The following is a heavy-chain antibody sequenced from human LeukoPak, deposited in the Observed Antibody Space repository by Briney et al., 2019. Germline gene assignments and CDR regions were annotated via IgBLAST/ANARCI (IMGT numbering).Heavy chain of an antibody. Sequence: ASVKVSCKASGYTFTSYAMHWVRQAPGQRLEWMGWINAGSGNTKYSQKFQGRVTITRDTSASTAYMELSSLRSEDTAVYYCARRCSGGSCYFDYWGQGTLVTVSS. CDR1: GYTFTSYA. CDR3: ARRCSGGSCYFDY. CDR2: INAGSGNT. D-gene: IGHD2-15*01. V-gene: IGHV1-3*01. J-gene: IGHJ4*02.